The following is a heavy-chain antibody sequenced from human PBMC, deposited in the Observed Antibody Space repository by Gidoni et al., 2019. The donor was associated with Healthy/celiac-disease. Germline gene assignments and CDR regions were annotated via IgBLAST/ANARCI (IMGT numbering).Heavy chain of an antibody. V-gene: IGHV3-30*18. Sequence: QVHLVESGGVVVQPGRSLRLSCAASGFTFSNYALHWVRQAPGKGLEWVSVISYDGSNKYYADSVKGRFTISRDNSKNTLYLQMNSLRAEDTAVYYCTKDPYFSNYEALCCYMDVWGKGTTVTVSS. CDR1: GFTFSNYA. CDR3: TKDPYFSNYEALCCYMDV. J-gene: IGHJ6*03. CDR2: ISYDGSNK. D-gene: IGHD4-4*01.